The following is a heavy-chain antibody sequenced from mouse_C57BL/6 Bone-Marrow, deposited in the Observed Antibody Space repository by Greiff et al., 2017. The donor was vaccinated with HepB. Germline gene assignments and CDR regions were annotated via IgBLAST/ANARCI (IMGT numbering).Heavy chain of an antibody. CDR2: IYPRSGNT. V-gene: IGHV1-81*01. Sequence: QVQLQQSGAELARPGASVKLSCKASGYTFTSYGISWVKQRTGQGLEWIGEIYPRSGNTYYNEKFKGKATLTADKSSSTAYMELRSLTSEDSAVYFCARKDTTVPNWGQGTTLTVSS. CDR1: GYTFTSYG. J-gene: IGHJ2*01. CDR3: ARKDTTVPN. D-gene: IGHD1-1*01.